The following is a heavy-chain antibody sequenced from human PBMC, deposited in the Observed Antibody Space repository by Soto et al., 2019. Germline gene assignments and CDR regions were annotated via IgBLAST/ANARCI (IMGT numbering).Heavy chain of an antibody. CDR2: INPSGDST. CDR1: GYTFSSYY. J-gene: IGHJ4*02. V-gene: IGHV1-46*01. Sequence: QVQLVQSGAEVKKPGASVKVSCKASGYTFSSYYMNWVRQAPGQGLEWMGIINPSGDSTSYAQKCKGIVTMTRDTSTSKVYMELSSLSSEDTAVYYCARSGLVDFWGQGTLVTVS. CDR3: ARSGLVDF. D-gene: IGHD3-10*01.